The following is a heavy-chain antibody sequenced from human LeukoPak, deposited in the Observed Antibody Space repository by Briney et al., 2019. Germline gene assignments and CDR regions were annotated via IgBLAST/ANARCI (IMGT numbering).Heavy chain of an antibody. Sequence: PSETLSLTCAVYGGSFSGYYWSWIRQPPGKGLEWIGAINHSGSTNYNPSPKSRVTISVDTSKNQFSLKLSSVTAADTAVYYCARVRPSIWYGGRYFDYWGQGTLVTVSS. CDR3: ARVRPSIWYGGRYFDY. CDR2: INHSGST. V-gene: IGHV4-34*01. D-gene: IGHD3-10*01. CDR1: GGSFSGYY. J-gene: IGHJ4*02.